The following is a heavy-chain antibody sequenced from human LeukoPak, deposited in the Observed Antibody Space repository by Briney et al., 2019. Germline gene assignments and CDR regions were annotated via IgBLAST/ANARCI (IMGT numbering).Heavy chain of an antibody. CDR2: ISGSGSDT. Sequence: GGCLRLSCAASGFTFSRFAMSWVRQAPGKGLEWVSAISGSGSDTYYADSVKGRFTVSRDNSKNTLYLQMNSLRAEDTALYYCAKDRYGDYSFECWGQGTLVTVSS. CDR3: AKDRYGDYSFEC. CDR1: GFTFSRFA. D-gene: IGHD4-17*01. V-gene: IGHV3-23*01. J-gene: IGHJ4*02.